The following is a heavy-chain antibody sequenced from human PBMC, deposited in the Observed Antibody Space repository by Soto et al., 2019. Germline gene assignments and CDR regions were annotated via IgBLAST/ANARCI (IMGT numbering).Heavy chain of an antibody. CDR3: EKCITIFGVVHPGGMDV. CDR2: ISGSGGST. Sequence: PGVSLRLSCAASGFTFSSYAMSWVRQAPGKGLEWVSAISGSGGSTYYADSVKGRFTISRDNSKNTLYLQMNSLRAEDTAVYYCEKCITIFGVVHPGGMDVWGQGTTVTVSS. D-gene: IGHD3-3*01. CDR1: GFTFSSYA. V-gene: IGHV3-23*01. J-gene: IGHJ6*02.